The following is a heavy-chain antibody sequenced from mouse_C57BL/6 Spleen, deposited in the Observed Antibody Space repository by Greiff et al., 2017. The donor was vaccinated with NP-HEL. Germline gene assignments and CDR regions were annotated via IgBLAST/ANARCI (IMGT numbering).Heavy chain of an antibody. V-gene: IGHV1-4*01. CDR3: ASDGYSLDY. CDR2: INPSSGYT. CDR1: GYTFTSYT. J-gene: IGHJ2*01. Sequence: QVQLQQSGADLARPGASVKMSCKASGYTFTSYTMHWVKQRPGQGLEWIGYINPSSGYTKYNQKFKDKATLTADKSSSTAYMQRSSLTSEDSAVYYWASDGYSLDYWGQGTTLTVSS. D-gene: IGHD2-3*01.